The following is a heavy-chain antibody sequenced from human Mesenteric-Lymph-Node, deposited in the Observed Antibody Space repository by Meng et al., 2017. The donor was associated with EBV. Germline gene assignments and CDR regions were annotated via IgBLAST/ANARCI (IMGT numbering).Heavy chain of an antibody. CDR1: VGSIRKRCTY. J-gene: IGHJ4*02. CDR2: VDYTGTP. CDR3: AKYNYGDDDRGVDC. V-gene: IGHV4-39*05. Sequence: LLVAGAGPVLCNPSGTRSSTAMCPVGSIRKRCTYRGGVRQPPGKGLGLIVSVDYTGTPYDNPSLRTLKSRVTVSVDTSKNQFSLKLSSVTAADTAVFYCAKYNYGDDDRGVDCWGQGTLVTVSS. D-gene: IGHD4-17*01.